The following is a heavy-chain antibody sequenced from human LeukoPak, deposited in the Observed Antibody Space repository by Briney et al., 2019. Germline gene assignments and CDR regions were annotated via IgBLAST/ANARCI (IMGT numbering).Heavy chain of an antibody. D-gene: IGHD2-15*01. CDR1: GFTFSSYG. CDR2: ISYDGSNK. Sequence: GRSLRLSCAASGFTFSSYGMHWVRQAPGKGLEWVAVISYDGSNKYYADSVKGRFTIPRDNSKNTLYLQMNSLRAEDTAVYYCAKEGPRWVAATHRYYGMDVWGQGTTVTVSS. J-gene: IGHJ6*02. V-gene: IGHV3-30*18. CDR3: AKEGPRWVAATHRYYGMDV.